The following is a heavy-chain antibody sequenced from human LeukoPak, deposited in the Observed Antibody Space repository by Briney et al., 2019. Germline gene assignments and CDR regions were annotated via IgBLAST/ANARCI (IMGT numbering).Heavy chain of an antibody. V-gene: IGHV1-2*02. D-gene: IGHD2-15*01. Sequence: ASVKVSCKASGYTFTGYYMHWVRQAPGQGLEWMGWINPNSGGTNYAQKFQGRVIMTRDTSISTAYMELSRLRSDDTAVYYCARLDVVVVAATDYWGQGTLVTVSS. CDR3: ARLDVVVVAATDY. CDR2: INPNSGGT. CDR1: GYTFTGYY. J-gene: IGHJ4*02.